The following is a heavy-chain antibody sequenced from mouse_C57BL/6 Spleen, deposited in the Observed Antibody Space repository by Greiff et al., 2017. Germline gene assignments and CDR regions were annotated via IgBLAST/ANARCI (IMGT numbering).Heavy chain of an antibody. D-gene: IGHD2-10*01. CDR2: INPNNGGT. Sequence: EVQLQQSGPELVKPGASVKISCKASGYTFTDYYMNWVKQSHGKSLEWIGDINPNNGGTSYNQKFKGKATLTVDKSSSTAYMELRSLTSEDSAVYYCAIGLLHYWGQGTTLTVSS. J-gene: IGHJ2*01. V-gene: IGHV1-26*01. CDR1: GYTFTDYY. CDR3: AIGLLHY.